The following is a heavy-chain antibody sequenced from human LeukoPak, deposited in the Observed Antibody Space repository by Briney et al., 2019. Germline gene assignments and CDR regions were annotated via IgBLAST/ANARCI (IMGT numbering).Heavy chain of an antibody. V-gene: IGHV4-34*01. Sequence: AETLSLTCAVYGGSFSGYYWSWVRQPPGKGLEWIGEINHSGSTNYNPSLKSRVTISVDTSKNQFSLKLSSVTAADTAVYYCARASGSYLDWGQGTLVTVSS. D-gene: IGHD1-26*01. CDR3: ARASGSYLD. CDR2: INHSGST. J-gene: IGHJ4*02. CDR1: GGSFSGYY.